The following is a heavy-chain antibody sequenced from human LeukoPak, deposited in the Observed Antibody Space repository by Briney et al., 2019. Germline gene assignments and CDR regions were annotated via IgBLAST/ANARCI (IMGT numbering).Heavy chain of an antibody. D-gene: IGHD1-26*01. CDR2: ISSNGGST. V-gene: IGHV3-64*01. J-gene: IGHJ4*02. CDR3: AGDLVGAKVY. Sequence: GGSLRLSCAASGFTFSSYAMHWVRQAPGKGLEYVSAISSNGGSTYYANSVKGRFTISRDNSKNTLYLQMGSLRAEDMAVYYCAGDLVGAKVYWGQGTLVTVSS. CDR1: GFTFSSYA.